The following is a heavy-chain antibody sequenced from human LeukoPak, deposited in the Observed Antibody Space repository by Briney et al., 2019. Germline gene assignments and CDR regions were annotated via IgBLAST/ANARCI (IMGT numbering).Heavy chain of an antibody. CDR1: GFTFDDYG. CDR3: ARGGGITMVRGVIRRLNWFDP. V-gene: IGHV3-23*01. D-gene: IGHD3-10*01. CDR2: ISGSGGST. Sequence: PGGSLRLSYAASGFTFDDYGMSWVRQAPGKGLEWVSAISGSGGSTYYADSVKGRFTISRDNSKNTLYLQMNSLRAEDTAVYYCARGGGITMVRGVIRRLNWFDPWGQGTLVTVSS. J-gene: IGHJ5*02.